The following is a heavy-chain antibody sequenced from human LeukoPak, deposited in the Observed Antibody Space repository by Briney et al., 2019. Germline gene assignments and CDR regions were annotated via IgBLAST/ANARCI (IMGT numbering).Heavy chain of an antibody. V-gene: IGHV3-74*01. CDR3: AKEKDRYSSSWSHFDY. J-gene: IGHJ4*02. CDR2: INSDGSST. CDR1: GFTFSSYW. Sequence: PGGSLRLSCAASGFTFSSYWTHWVRQAPGKGLVWVSRINSDGSSTGYADSVKGRFTISRDNAKNTLYLQMNSLRAEDTAVYYCAKEKDRYSSSWSHFDYWGQGTLVTVSS. D-gene: IGHD6-13*01.